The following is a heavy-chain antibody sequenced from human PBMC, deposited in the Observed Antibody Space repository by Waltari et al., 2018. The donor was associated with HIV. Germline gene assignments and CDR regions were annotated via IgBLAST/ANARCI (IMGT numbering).Heavy chain of an antibody. V-gene: IGHV3-15*01. Sequence: EVQLVESGGGLVKPGGSLRLSCAASGFTFSNAWMSWVRQAPGKGLEWVGRIKSKTDGGTTDYAAPVKGRFTISRDDSKNTLYLQMNSLKTEDTAVYYCTTGMYYDILTGSYYYGMDVWGQGTTVTVSS. D-gene: IGHD3-9*01. CDR3: TTGMYYDILTGSYYYGMDV. CDR1: GFTFSNAW. J-gene: IGHJ6*02. CDR2: IKSKTDGGTT.